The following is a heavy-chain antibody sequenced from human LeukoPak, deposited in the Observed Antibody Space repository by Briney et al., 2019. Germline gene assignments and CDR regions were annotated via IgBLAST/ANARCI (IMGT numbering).Heavy chain of an antibody. D-gene: IGHD1-26*01. CDR2: VYHSGST. Sequence: PSETLSLTCAVSGYSISSGYYWGWIRQPPGKGLEWIGSVYHSGSTYYNPSLKSRVTISVDTSKTQFSLKLSSVTAADTAVYYRARDSTKYSGSFLDYWGQGTLVTVSS. V-gene: IGHV4-38-2*02. J-gene: IGHJ4*02. CDR1: GYSISSGYY. CDR3: ARDSTKYSGSFLDY.